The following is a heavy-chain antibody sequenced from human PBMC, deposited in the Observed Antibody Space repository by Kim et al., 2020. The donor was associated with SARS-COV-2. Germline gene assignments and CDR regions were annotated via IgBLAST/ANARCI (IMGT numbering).Heavy chain of an antibody. CDR1: GFTFSSYT. CDR3: AREGGRERDSSSDWFDP. CDR2: ISSNSYYI. Sequence: GGSLRLSCAASGFTFSSYTMNWVRQAPGKGLEWVSSISSNSYYIYQADSLRGRFTISRDNAKSTLFLQMNSLRVEDTAVYYCAREGGRERDSSSDWFDPWGQGTLVTVSS. D-gene: IGHD6-6*01. V-gene: IGHV3-21*03. J-gene: IGHJ5*02.